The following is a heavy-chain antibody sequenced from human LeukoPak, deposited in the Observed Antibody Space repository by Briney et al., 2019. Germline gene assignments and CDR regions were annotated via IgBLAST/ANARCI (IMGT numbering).Heavy chain of an antibody. CDR1: GFTFSLSW. V-gene: IGHV3-74*01. J-gene: IGHJ1*01. CDR3: VRGAGPGTPFD. CDR2: INYDARSR. D-gene: IGHD1-1*01. Sequence: GGSLRLSCAASGFTFSLSWMHWVRQAPGKGLGWVSSINYDARSRTYADSVKGRLTISRDNAENTLFLQMNSLRVEDTAIYSCVRGAGPGTPFDWGQGILVTVSS.